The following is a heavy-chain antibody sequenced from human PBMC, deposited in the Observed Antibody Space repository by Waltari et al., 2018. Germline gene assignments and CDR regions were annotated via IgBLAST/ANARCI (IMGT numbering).Heavy chain of an antibody. D-gene: IGHD6-6*01. J-gene: IGHJ4*02. V-gene: IGHV5-51*01. Sequence: VQLVQSGAEVKKPGSSVKVSCKASGGTFSSYAISWVRQAPGQGLEWMGIIYPGDSDTRYSPSFQGQVTISADKSISTAYLQWSSLKASDTAMYYCARLAEAARPVYFDYWGQGTLVTVSS. CDR1: GGTFSSYA. CDR2: IYPGDSDT. CDR3: ARLAEAARPVYFDY.